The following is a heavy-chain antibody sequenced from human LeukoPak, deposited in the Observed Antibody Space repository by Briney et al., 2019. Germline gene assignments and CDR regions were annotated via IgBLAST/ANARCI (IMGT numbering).Heavy chain of an antibody. V-gene: IGHV3-30*04. Sequence: PGRSLRLSCAASGFTFSSYAMHWVRQAPGKGLEWVAVISYDGSNKYYADSVKGRFTISRDNSKNTLYLQMNSLRAEDTAVYYCARVWSPRWIQLWLHYYWGQGTLVAVSS. J-gene: IGHJ4*02. CDR3: ARVWSPRWIQLWLHYY. CDR2: ISYDGSNK. CDR1: GFTFSSYA. D-gene: IGHD5-18*01.